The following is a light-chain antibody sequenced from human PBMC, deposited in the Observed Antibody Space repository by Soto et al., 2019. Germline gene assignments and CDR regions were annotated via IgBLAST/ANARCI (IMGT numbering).Light chain of an antibody. V-gene: IGLV3-21*02. CDR3: QVWAGSSDEV. CDR1: NIGSKS. J-gene: IGLJ2*01. Sequence: SYELTQPPSVSVAPGQTASITCGGNNIGSKSVQWYQQKPGQAPVLVVYGDSDRPSGIPERFSGSKSGSTATLTITWVEAGDEADYYCQVWAGSSDEVFGGGTKATVL. CDR2: GDS.